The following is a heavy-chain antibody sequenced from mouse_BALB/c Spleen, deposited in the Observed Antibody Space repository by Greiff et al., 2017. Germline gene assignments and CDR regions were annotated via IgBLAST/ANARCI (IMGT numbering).Heavy chain of an antibody. D-gene: IGHD1-1*01. J-gene: IGHJ2*01. CDR3: ARLGTTGVPYFDY. Sequence: LQQPGSELVRPGASVKLSCKASGYTFTSYWMPWVKQRPGQGLEWIGNIYPGSGSTNYDEKFKSKATMTVDTSSSTAYMQLSSLTSEDSAVYNCARLGTTGVPYFDYWGQGTTVTVSS. CDR1: GYTFTSYW. CDR2: IYPGSGST. V-gene: IGHV1S22*01.